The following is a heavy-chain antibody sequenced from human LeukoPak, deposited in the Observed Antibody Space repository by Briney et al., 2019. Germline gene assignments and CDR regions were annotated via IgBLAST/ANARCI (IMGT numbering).Heavy chain of an antibody. D-gene: IGHD5-18*01. CDR1: GGSFSGYY. Sequence: PSETLSLTCAVYGGSFSGYYWSWIRQPPGKGLEWIGEINHSGSTNYNPSLKSRVTISVDTSKNQFSLKLSSVTAADTAVYYCASISGYSYGYYYWGQGTLVTVSS. V-gene: IGHV4-34*01. CDR2: INHSGST. CDR3: ASISGYSYGYYY. J-gene: IGHJ4*02.